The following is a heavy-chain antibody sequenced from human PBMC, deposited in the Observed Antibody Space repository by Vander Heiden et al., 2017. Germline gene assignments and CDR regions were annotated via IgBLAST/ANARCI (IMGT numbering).Heavy chain of an antibody. D-gene: IGHD6-6*01. CDR2: ISDDGSNK. Sequence: QVQLVESGGGVVQPGRSLSLSCADSGFTFSSYDMHWVRQAPSKGLECVAVISDDGSNKYYADSVKDRFTIYRDNSKNTLYLQMNSLRAEDTAVYYCARAGAARLFDYWGQGTLVTVSA. J-gene: IGHJ4*02. CDR3: ARAGAARLFDY. CDR1: GFTFSSYD. V-gene: IGHV3-30-3*01.